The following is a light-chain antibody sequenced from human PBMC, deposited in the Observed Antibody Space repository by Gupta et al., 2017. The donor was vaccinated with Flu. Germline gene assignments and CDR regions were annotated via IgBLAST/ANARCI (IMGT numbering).Light chain of an antibody. J-gene: IGLJ2*01. Sequence: QSVFTQPTSVSAAPGQKVTIYCPGSSSNIVNNYVSWYQQLSGTAPKLLIYDNNTRPSWIPDLFSGSKSGTSATLGITGLQTGDEAYYYCGTWNSSLSAVVFGGGTKLTVL. V-gene: IGLV1-51*01. CDR3: GTWNSSLSAVV. CDR1: SSNIVNNY. CDR2: DNN.